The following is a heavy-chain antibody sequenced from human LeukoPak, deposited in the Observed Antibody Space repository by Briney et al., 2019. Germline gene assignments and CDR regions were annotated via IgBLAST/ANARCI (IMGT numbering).Heavy chain of an antibody. CDR1: GDTFSSYA. CDR3: ARGKYSSSSPFDY. V-gene: IGHV1-69*10. J-gene: IGHJ4*02. CDR2: IIPILDIS. Sequence: ASVKVSCKASGDTFSSYAISWVRQAPGQGLEWMGGIIPILDISNYAQKFQGRVTITADESTSTAYMELSSLRSEDTAVYYCARGKYSSSSPFDYWGQGTLVTVSS. D-gene: IGHD6-6*01.